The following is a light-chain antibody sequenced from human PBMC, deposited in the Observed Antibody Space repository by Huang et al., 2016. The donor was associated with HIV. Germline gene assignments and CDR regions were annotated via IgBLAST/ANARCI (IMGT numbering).Light chain of an antibody. CDR2: AAS. Sequence: DIQMTQSPSSLSASVGDRVTITCRASQSISSYLNWYQQKPWKATKLLIYAASSLQSGGPSRFSGSGSGTDFTLTISSLQPEDFATYYCQQSYSTPLTFGGGTKVEIK. CDR1: QSISSY. CDR3: QQSYSTPLT. V-gene: IGKV1-39*01. J-gene: IGKJ4*01.